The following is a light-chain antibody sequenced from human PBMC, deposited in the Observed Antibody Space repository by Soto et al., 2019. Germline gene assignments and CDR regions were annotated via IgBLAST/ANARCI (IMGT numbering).Light chain of an antibody. V-gene: IGKV1-5*03. CDR1: QSISGW. CDR3: QQYNTYSPT. J-gene: IGKJ1*01. Sequence: DIQMTQSPSTLSAFVGDRVTITCRASQSISGWLVWYQQKPGKAPHLLIYKASSLESGVPSRFSGSGSGTEFTLTISSLQPDDFATYYCQQYNTYSPTFGQGTKVDI. CDR2: KAS.